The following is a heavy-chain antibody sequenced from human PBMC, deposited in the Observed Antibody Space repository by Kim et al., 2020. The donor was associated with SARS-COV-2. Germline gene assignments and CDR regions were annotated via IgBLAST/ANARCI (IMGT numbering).Heavy chain of an antibody. CDR2: TPI. CDR3: ARDLSGFDY. J-gene: IGHJ4*02. D-gene: IGHD3-10*01. Sequence: TPIYYAASVKGRFTIPRDNAKNSLYLQMNSLSAEDTAVYYCARDLSGFDYWGQGTLVTVSS. V-gene: IGHV3-48*03.